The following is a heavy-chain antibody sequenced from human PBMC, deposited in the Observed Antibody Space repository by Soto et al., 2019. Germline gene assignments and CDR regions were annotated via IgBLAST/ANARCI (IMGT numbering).Heavy chain of an antibody. CDR3: AKIKGAITFLHFDT. J-gene: IGHJ4*02. D-gene: IGHD3-16*01. CDR2: LTETGGST. V-gene: IGHV3-23*01. Sequence: EVLLSESGGGLVLPGGSLRLSCVGSTSNFKDYAMAWVRQAPGKGLEWVSALTETGGSTYYAASVKGRFTISRDNSRNTVYLQMDRLRVADTAVYYCAKIKGAITFLHFDTWGQGTQVTVSS. CDR1: TSNFKDYA.